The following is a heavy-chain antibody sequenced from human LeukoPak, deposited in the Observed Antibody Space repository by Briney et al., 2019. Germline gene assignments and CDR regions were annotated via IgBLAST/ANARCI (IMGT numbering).Heavy chain of an antibody. CDR3: ARVFSYYCSSTSCYRPGDNWFDP. V-gene: IGHV3-11*01. Sequence: GGSLRLSCAASGFTFSDYYMSWIRQVPGKGLEWVSYISSSGSTIYYADSVKGRFTISRDNAKSSLYLQMNSLRAEDTAVYYCARVFSYYCSSTSCYRPGDNWFDPWGQGTLVTVSS. D-gene: IGHD2-2*01. CDR1: GFTFSDYY. J-gene: IGHJ5*02. CDR2: ISSSGSTI.